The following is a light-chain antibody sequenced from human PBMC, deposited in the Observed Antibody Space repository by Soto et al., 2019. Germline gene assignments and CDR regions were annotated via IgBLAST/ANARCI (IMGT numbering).Light chain of an antibody. V-gene: IGKV1-9*01. CDR3: QQYISYWT. CDR1: QDTSRS. CDR2: AAS. Sequence: DTQVTQSPSFLSASVGDRVTITCRASQDTSRSLGWYQQKPGKAPKLLIYAASTLHSGVPSRFSGSGSGTEFTLTISSLQPDDFATYYCQQYISYWTFGQGTKVDIK. J-gene: IGKJ1*01.